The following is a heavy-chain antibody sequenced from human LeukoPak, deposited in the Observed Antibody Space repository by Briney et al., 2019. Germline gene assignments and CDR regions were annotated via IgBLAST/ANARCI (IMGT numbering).Heavy chain of an antibody. V-gene: IGHV3-48*01. CDR2: ITTSSDTI. J-gene: IGHJ3*02. Sequence: GGSLRLSCAASGFTFSSYSMNWVRQAPGKGLEWVSYITTSSDTIYYADSVKGRFTISRDNAKNSLYLQMNSLRAEDTAVYYCARDEYYYDSSGRAFDIWGQGTMVTVSS. D-gene: IGHD3-22*01. CDR1: GFTFSSYS. CDR3: ARDEYYYDSSGRAFDI.